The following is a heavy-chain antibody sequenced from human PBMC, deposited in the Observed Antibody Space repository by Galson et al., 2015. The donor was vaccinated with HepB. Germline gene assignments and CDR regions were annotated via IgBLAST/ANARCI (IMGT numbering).Heavy chain of an antibody. CDR3: AAGIRGQQLGIDY. V-gene: IGHV3-21*01. D-gene: IGHD6-13*01. J-gene: IGHJ4*02. CDR1: GFTFSSYS. CDR2: ISSSSSYI. Sequence: SLRLSCAASGFTFSSYSMNWVRQAPGKGLEWVSSISSSSSYIYYADSVKGRFTISRDNAKNSLYLQMNSLRAEDTAVYYCAAGIRGQQLGIDYWGQGTLVTVSS.